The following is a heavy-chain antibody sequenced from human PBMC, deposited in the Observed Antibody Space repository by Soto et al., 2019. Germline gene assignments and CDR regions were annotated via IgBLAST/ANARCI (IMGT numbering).Heavy chain of an antibody. Sequence: EALSLTCAVSGGSISSGGYYWSWIRQPPGKGLEWIGYIYYSGSTNYNPSLKSRVTISVDTSKNQFSLKLSSVTAADTAVYYCARWYGGSLDYWGQGTLVTVSS. CDR3: ARWYGGSLDY. V-gene: IGHV4-61*08. CDR2: IYYSGST. J-gene: IGHJ4*02. D-gene: IGHD4-17*01. CDR1: GGSISSGGYY.